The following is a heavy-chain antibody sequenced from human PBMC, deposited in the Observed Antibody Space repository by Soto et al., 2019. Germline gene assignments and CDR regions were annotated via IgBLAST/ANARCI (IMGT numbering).Heavy chain of an antibody. CDR2: VSATDGTT. V-gene: IGHV3-23*01. Sequence: GGSLRLPCEASGFTFSNSAMTWARQAPGKGLEWVSLVSATDGTTYYTECVKGRFTISRENSRNTVYLQMNRLRADDTAVYYCAKDRSARAFDYWGEGPLDIVSS. J-gene: IGHJ4*02. CDR1: GFTFSNSA. CDR3: AKDRSARAFDY. D-gene: IGHD3-10*01.